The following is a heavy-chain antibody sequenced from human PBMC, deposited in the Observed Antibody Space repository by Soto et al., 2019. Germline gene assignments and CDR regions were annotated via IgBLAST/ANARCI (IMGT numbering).Heavy chain of an antibody. CDR1: GFTFTSST. Sequence: SVKVSCKASGFTFTSSTVQWVRQARGQRLEWIGWIVVGSGNTIYAQKFQERVTISKDNAKDSLYLQMNNLRAEDTGVYYCAREVLATFDPWGQGTQVTVSS. V-gene: IGHV1-58*01. CDR2: IVVGSGNT. J-gene: IGHJ5*02. D-gene: IGHD2-15*01. CDR3: AREVLATFDP.